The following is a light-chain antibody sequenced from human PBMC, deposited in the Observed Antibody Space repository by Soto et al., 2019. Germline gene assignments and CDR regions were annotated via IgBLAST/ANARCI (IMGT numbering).Light chain of an antibody. V-gene: IGKV3-20*01. Sequence: EIVLTQSPGTLYLSPGEKATLSCRASQSVRSSYLAWYQQKPGQDPRLLIYCASSRAIGIPHRFSGSRSGTHFTLSISRLEPEDFAVYYCQQYGSSPPTFGQGTKV. CDR1: QSVRSSY. CDR3: QQYGSSPPT. J-gene: IGKJ1*01. CDR2: CAS.